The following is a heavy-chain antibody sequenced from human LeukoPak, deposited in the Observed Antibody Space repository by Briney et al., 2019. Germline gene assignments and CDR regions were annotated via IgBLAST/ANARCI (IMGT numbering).Heavy chain of an antibody. J-gene: IGHJ4*02. D-gene: IGHD3-3*01. CDR3: ARDYDFCSGFFDY. V-gene: IGHV3-74*01. CDR2: INSDGSST. CDR1: GFTFSNYW. Sequence: PGGSLRLSCAASGFTFSNYWMHWVRQAPGKGLVWVSRINSDGSSTSYADSVKGRFTISRDNAKNTLSLQMYSLRAEDTAVYYCARDYDFCSGFFDYWGQGTLVTVSS.